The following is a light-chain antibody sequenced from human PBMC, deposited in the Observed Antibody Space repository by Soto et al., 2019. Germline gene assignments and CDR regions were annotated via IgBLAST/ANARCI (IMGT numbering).Light chain of an antibody. Sequence: EIVLTQSPTTLSLSPGERATLSCRASQRVSSYLAWYQHKPCQAPRLLIYDASNRATGIPARFSGSGSGTAFTLTISSLEPEDFAVYYCQQRSNCPPWTFGQGTKVEIK. CDR1: QRVSSY. CDR3: QQRSNCPPWT. J-gene: IGKJ1*01. V-gene: IGKV3-11*01. CDR2: DAS.